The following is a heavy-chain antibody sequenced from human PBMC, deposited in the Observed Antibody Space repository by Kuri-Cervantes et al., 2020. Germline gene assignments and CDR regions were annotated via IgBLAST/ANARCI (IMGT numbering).Heavy chain of an antibody. J-gene: IGHJ4*02. CDR1: GFTFSSYA. Sequence: LTCAASGFTFSSYAMSWVRQAPGKGLEWVSVISGSGGSTYYADSVKGRFTIPKDNSKNTVYLQMNSLRAEDTAVYFCTRDRDWSFDYWGQGTLVTVSS. V-gene: IGHV3-23*01. CDR3: TRDRDWSFDY. CDR2: ISGSGGST. D-gene: IGHD3-9*01.